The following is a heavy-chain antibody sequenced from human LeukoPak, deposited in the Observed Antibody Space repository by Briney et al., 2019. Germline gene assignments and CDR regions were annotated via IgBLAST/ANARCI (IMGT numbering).Heavy chain of an antibody. CDR1: GFTFSSYA. J-gene: IGHJ4*02. V-gene: IGHV3-23*01. Sequence: PGGSLRLSCAASGFTFSSYAMSWVRQAPGKGLEWVSAISGSGGSTYYADSVKGRFTISRDNAKNSVYLQMNSLRAEDTAVYYCARDRQNKDLWSGGDYWGQGTLVTVSS. D-gene: IGHD3-3*01. CDR3: ARDRQNKDLWSGGDY. CDR2: ISGSGGST.